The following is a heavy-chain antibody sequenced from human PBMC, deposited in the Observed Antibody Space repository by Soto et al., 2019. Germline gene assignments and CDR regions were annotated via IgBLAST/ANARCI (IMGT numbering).Heavy chain of an antibody. J-gene: IGHJ4*02. CDR3: ASTGYYDSTNDY. Sequence: SETLSLTCTVSGGSISSSSCYWGWIRQPPGKGLEWIGSIYYSGSTYYNPSLKSRVTISVDTSKNQFSLKLSSVTAADTAVYYCASTGYYDSTNDYWGQGTLVTVSS. V-gene: IGHV4-39*01. CDR2: IYYSGST. CDR1: GGSISSSSCY. D-gene: IGHD3-22*01.